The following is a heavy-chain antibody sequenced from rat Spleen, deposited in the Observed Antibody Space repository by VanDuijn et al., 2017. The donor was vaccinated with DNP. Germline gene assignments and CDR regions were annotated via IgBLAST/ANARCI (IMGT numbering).Heavy chain of an antibody. CDR1: GFTFSNYD. CDR2: ISYDGSST. J-gene: IGHJ2*01. V-gene: IGHV5-29*01. D-gene: IGHD1-1*01. Sequence: EVQLVESGGGLVQPGNSLKLSCAASGFTFSNYDMAWVRQAPTKGLEWVATISYDGSSTYYRDSVKGRFTISRDNAKSTLYLQMDSLRSEDTATYYCARHQWVFDYWGQGVMVTVSS. CDR3: ARHQWVFDY.